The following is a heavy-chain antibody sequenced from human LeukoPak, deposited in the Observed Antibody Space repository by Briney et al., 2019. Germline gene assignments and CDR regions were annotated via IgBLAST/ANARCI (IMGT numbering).Heavy chain of an antibody. CDR2: VNRWGST. Sequence: PSETLSLTRAVYGGSFSGYYWSWIRQPPGKGLEWIGEVNRWGSTNYNPSLESRVTISVDRSKNQFSLNLRSLTAADTAVYYCATDSQSSVYYFWGQGALVTVSS. J-gene: IGHJ4*02. D-gene: IGHD6-25*01. V-gene: IGHV4-34*01. CDR3: ATDSQSSVYYF. CDR1: GGSFSGYY.